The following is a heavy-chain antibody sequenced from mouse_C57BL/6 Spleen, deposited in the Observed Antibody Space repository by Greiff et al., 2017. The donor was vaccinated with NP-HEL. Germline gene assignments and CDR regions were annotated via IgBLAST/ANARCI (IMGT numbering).Heavy chain of an antibody. D-gene: IGHD2-4*01. CDR1: GYTFTDYN. CDR2: INPNNGGT. J-gene: IGHJ4*01. Sequence: VQLQQSGPELVKPGASVKIPCKASGYTFTDYNMDWVKQSPGKSLEWIGDINPNNGGTIYNQKFKGKATLTVDKSSSTAYMELRSLTSEDTAVYYGAREGYDYDEGGYAMDYWGQGTSVTVSS. V-gene: IGHV1-18*01. CDR3: AREGYDYDEGGYAMDY.